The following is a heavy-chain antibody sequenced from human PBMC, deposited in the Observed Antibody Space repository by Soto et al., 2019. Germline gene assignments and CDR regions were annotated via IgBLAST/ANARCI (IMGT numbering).Heavy chain of an antibody. CDR3: ARKEDYGDYVDY. CDR2: IRVYNGNT. D-gene: IGHD4-17*01. Sequence: QVQLVQSGPEVKKPGASVKVSRKASGYTFSRYGISWVRQAPGQGLEWMGWIRVYNGNTKYAQKVQDRVTMTTDTSTSTAYMELRSLRSDDTAVYYCARKEDYGDYVDYWGQGTLVTVSS. CDR1: GYTFSRYG. V-gene: IGHV1-18*04. J-gene: IGHJ4*02.